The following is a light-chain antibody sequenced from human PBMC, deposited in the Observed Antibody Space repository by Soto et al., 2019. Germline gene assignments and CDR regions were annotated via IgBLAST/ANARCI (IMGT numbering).Light chain of an antibody. V-gene: IGKV3-20*01. Sequence: EIVLTQSPGTLSLSPGERATLSCRASQSVSSSYLAWYQQKPGQDPRLLIYGASSSATGIPDRFSGSGPWTDFTLTISRLEPEDFAVYYYQHYGCSPLVPFGQRTRLELK. CDR1: QSVSSSY. J-gene: IGKJ5*01. CDR2: GAS. CDR3: QHYGCSPLVP.